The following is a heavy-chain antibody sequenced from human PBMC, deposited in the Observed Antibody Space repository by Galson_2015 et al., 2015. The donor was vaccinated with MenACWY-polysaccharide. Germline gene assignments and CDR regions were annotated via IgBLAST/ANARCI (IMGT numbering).Heavy chain of an antibody. D-gene: IGHD3-10*01. CDR3: ARQLKAAFVVRTVLYYFDH. J-gene: IGHJ4*02. Sequence: SETLSLTCTVSGDSVSSRNYYWGWIRQPPGKGLEWIGSIYYSGTTYYNPSLKSRVTISVDTSKNQFSLKLSSVTAADTAMFYCARQLKAAFVVRTVLYYFDHWGQGILVTVSS. V-gene: IGHV4-39*01. CDR1: GDSVSSRNYY. CDR2: IYYSGTT.